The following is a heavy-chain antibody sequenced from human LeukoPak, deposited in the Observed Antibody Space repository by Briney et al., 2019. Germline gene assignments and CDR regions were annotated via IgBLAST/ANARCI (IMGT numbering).Heavy chain of an antibody. J-gene: IGHJ6*03. CDR3: ARERAGSGYYYMDV. V-gene: IGHV3-30*02. CDR1: GFTFSSYG. D-gene: IGHD6-25*01. Sequence: GGSLRLSCAASGFTFSSYGMHWVRQAPGKGLEWVAFIRYDGSNKYYADSVKGRFTISRDNSKNTLHLQMNSLRAEDTAVYYCARERAGSGYYYMDVWGKGTTVTVSS. CDR2: IRYDGSNK.